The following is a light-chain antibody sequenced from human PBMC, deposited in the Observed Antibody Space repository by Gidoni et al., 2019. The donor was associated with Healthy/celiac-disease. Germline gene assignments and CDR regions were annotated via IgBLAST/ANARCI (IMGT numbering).Light chain of an antibody. CDR1: QSVSSN. CDR3: QQYNNWPPIT. V-gene: IGKV3-15*01. J-gene: IGKJ3*01. Sequence: EIVMTQSPATLSVSPGERATLSCRASQSVSSNLAWYQQKPGPAPRLLLYGASTRAPGIPARFSGSGSGTEFTLTISSLQSEDFAVYYCQQYNNWPPITFXPXTKVDIK. CDR2: GAS.